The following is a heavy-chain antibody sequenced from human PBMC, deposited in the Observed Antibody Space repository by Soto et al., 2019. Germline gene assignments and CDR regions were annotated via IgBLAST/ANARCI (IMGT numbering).Heavy chain of an antibody. CDR2: ISSSSSYI. V-gene: IGHV3-21*01. J-gene: IGHJ6*02. CDR3: ARDAGEVYYYGMDV. Sequence: EVPLVESGGGLVKPGGSLRLSCAASGFTFSSYSMNWVRQAPGKGLEWVSSISSSSSYIYYADSVKGRFTISRDNAKNSLYLQMNSLRAEDTAVYYCARDAGEVYYYGMDVWGQGTTVTVSS. CDR1: GFTFSSYS.